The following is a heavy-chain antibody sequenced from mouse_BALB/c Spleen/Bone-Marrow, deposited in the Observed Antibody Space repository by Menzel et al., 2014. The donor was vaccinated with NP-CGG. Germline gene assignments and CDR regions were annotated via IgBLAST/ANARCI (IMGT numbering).Heavy chain of an antibody. CDR1: GYTFTSYY. V-gene: IGHV1S81*02. Sequence: VQGVESGAELVKPGASVKLSCKASGYTFTSYYMYWVKQRLGQGLEWIGEINPSNGGTNFNEKFKSKATLTVDKSSSTAYMQLSSLTSEDSAVYYCARNFPFDYWGQGTTLTVSS. CDR3: ARNFPFDY. CDR2: INPSNGGT. J-gene: IGHJ2*01.